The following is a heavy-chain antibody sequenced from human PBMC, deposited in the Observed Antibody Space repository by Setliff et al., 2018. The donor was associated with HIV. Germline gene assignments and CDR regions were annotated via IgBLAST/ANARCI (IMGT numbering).Heavy chain of an antibody. Sequence: SETLSLTCAVSGGSISSNKRWSWVRQPPGKGLEWIGEIYHSGSTKYNPSLKSRVTISVDKSKNQFSLKLTSVTAADTAVYYFARGGAFWSGYYGFDYWGQGTLVTVSS. D-gene: IGHD3-3*01. CDR3: ARGGAFWSGYYGFDY. V-gene: IGHV4-4*02. CDR2: IYHSGST. J-gene: IGHJ4*02. CDR1: GGSISSNKR.